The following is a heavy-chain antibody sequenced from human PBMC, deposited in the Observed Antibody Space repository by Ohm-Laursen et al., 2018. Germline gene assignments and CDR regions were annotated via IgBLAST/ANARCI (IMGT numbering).Heavy chain of an antibody. Sequence: TLSLTCAVYGGSFSGYYWSWIRQPPGKGLEWIGEINHSGSTNYNPSLKSRVTISVDTSKNQFSLKLSSVTAADTAVYYCARGDGYNPLVSYFDYWGQGTLVTVSS. CDR1: GGSFSGYY. CDR3: ARGDGYNPLVSYFDY. CDR2: INHSGST. D-gene: IGHD5-24*01. V-gene: IGHV4-34*01. J-gene: IGHJ4*02.